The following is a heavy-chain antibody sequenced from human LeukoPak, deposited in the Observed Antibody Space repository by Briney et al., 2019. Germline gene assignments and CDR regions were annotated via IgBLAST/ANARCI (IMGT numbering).Heavy chain of an antibody. CDR2: ISSSSSTI. D-gene: IGHD5-24*01. CDR3: ARGKDGYNPLFDY. Sequence: GGSLRLSCAASGFTFSSYSMNWVRQAPGKGLEWVSYISSSSSTIYYADSVKGRFTISRDNAKNSLYLQMNSLRAEDTAVYYCARGKDGYNPLFDYWGQGTLVTVSS. CDR1: GFTFSSYS. J-gene: IGHJ4*02. V-gene: IGHV3-48*04.